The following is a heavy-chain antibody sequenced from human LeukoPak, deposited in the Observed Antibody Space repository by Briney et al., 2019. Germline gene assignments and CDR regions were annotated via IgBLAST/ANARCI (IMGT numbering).Heavy chain of an antibody. CDR2: IYTSGST. CDR3: AKVAKYYYGSETYFFFED. V-gene: IGHV4-4*07. CDR1: GGSINIYY. D-gene: IGHD3-10*01. Sequence: SETLSLTCTVSGGSINIYYWSWIRQPAGKGLEWIGRIYTSGSTNYNPSLKTRVTMSVDTSKNQFSLNLSSVTAADTAVYYCAKVAKYYYGSETYFFFEDWGQGTLVTVSS. J-gene: IGHJ4*02.